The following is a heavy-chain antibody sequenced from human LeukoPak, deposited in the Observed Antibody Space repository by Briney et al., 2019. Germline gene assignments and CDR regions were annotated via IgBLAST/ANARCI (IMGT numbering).Heavy chain of an antibody. CDR3: ARGGSSGEFDY. D-gene: IGHD3-16*01. Sequence: PGGSLRLSCAASGFTFSSYSMNWVRQAPGKGLEWVSYITTSSDTIYYADSVKGRFTISRDNAKNSLYLQMNSLRAEDTAVYYCARGGSSGEFDYWGQGTLVTVSS. CDR2: ITTSSDTI. CDR1: GFTFSSYS. V-gene: IGHV3-48*01. J-gene: IGHJ4*02.